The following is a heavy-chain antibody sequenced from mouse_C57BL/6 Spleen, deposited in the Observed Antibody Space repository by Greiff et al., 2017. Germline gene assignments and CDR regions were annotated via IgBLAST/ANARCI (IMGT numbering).Heavy chain of an antibody. Sequence: QVQLQQSGPELVRPGASVKISCKASGYAFSSYWMHWVKQRPGQGLEWIGRIYPGDGDTNYNGKFKGKATLTADKSSSTAYMQLSSLTSEDAAVYFGARGDYCGSSFDYGGRGQGITLS. V-gene: IGHV1-82*01. CDR2: IYPGDGDT. J-gene: IGHJ2*01. D-gene: IGHD1-1*01. CDR1: GYAFSSYW. CDR3: ARGDYCGSSFDYGG.